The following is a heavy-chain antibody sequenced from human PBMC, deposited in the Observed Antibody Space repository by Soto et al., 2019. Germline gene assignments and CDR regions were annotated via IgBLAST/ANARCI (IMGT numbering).Heavy chain of an antibody. J-gene: IGHJ5*02. D-gene: IGHD6-19*01. CDR1: GFTFSSYG. V-gene: IGHV3-33*01. CDR3: ARDLSKQWLLTNWFDP. Sequence: HPGGSLRLSCAASGFTFSSYGMHWVRQAPGKGLEWVAVIWYDGSNKYYADSVKGRFTISRDNSKNTLYLQMNSLRAEDTAVYYCARDLSKQWLLTNWFDPWGQGTLVTVSS. CDR2: IWYDGSNK.